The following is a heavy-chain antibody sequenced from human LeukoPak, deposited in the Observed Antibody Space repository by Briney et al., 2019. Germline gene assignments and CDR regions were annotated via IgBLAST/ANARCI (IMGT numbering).Heavy chain of an antibody. CDR2: IKSKTDGGTT. CDR3: TKRYFDWLDYYYGMDV. D-gene: IGHD3-9*01. V-gene: IGHV3-15*01. Sequence: GGSLRLSCAASGFTFSNAWMSWVRQAPGKGLEWVGRIKSKTDGGTTDYAAPVKGRFTISRDDSKNTLYLQMNSLKTEDTAAYYCTKRYFDWLDYYYGMDVWGQGTTVTVSS. CDR1: GFTFSNAW. J-gene: IGHJ6*02.